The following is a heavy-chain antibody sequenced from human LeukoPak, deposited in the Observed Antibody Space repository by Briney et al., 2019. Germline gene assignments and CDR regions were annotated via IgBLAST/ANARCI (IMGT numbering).Heavy chain of an antibody. CDR2: ISGMDGST. CDR3: AKGRGYCTGGSCYSDY. V-gene: IGHV3-23*01. D-gene: IGHD2-15*01. J-gene: IGHJ4*02. Sequence: GGSLRLSCTASGFTFSNYAMSWVRQAPGKGLEWVSTISGMDGSTYYADSVKGRFTISRDNSKNTLYLQMNSLRVEDTAIYYCAKGRGYCTGGSCYSDYWGQGTLVTVSS. CDR1: GFTFSNYA.